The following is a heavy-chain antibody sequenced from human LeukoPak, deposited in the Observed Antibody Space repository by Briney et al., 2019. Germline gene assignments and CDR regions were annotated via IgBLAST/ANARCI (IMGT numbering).Heavy chain of an antibody. CDR1: GGSISSGGYY. Sequence: PSQTLSLTCTVSGGSISSGGYYWSWIRQHPGKGLEWIGYIYYSGSTYYNPSLKSRVTISVDTSKNQFSLNLSSVTAADTAVYYCASDYYDSSGYYSGIPYDWGQGTLVTVSS. CDR2: IYYSGST. J-gene: IGHJ4*02. D-gene: IGHD3-22*01. CDR3: ASDYYDSSGYYSGIPYD. V-gene: IGHV4-31*03.